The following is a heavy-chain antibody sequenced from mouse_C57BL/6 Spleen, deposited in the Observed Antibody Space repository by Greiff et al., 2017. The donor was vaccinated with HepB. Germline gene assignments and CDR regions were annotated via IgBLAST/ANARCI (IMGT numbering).Heavy chain of an antibody. CDR3: ARSTAQATPFDY. Sequence: QVQLQQSGAELVMPGASVKLSCKASGYTFTSYWMHWVKQRPGQGLEWIGEIDPSDSYTNYNQKFKGKSTLTVDKSSSTAYMQLSSLTSEDSAVYYCARSTAQATPFDYWGQGTTLTVSS. CDR1: GYTFTSYW. V-gene: IGHV1-69*01. J-gene: IGHJ2*01. CDR2: IDPSDSYT. D-gene: IGHD3-2*02.